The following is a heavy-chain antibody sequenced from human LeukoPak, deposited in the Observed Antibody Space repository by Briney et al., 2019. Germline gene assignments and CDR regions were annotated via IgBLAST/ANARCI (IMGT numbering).Heavy chain of an antibody. CDR3: AKGRDSSSWYWSQDY. V-gene: IGHV3-30*18. CDR2: ISYDGSNK. CDR1: GFTFSSYG. D-gene: IGHD6-13*01. Sequence: PGGSLRLSCAASGFTFSSYGIHWVRQAPGKGLEWVAVISYDGSNKYYADSAKGRFTISRDNSKNTLYLQMNSLRAEDMAVYYCAKGRDSSSWYWSQDYWGQGTLVTVSS. J-gene: IGHJ4*02.